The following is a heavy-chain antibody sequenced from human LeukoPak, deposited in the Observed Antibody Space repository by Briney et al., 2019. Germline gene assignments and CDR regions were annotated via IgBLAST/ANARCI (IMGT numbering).Heavy chain of an antibody. CDR1: GFTFSSYS. CDR2: ISSSSSYI. Sequence: GGSLRLSCAASGFTFSSYSMNWVRQAPGKGLEWVSSISSSSSYIYYADSVKGRFTISRDNAKNSLYLQMNSLRAEGTAVYYCARDKGDSSGYSLDYWGQGTLVTVSS. J-gene: IGHJ4*02. D-gene: IGHD3-22*01. CDR3: ARDKGDSSGYSLDY. V-gene: IGHV3-21*01.